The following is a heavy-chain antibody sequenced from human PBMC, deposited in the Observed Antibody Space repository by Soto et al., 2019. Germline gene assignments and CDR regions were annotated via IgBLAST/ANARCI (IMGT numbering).Heavy chain of an antibody. CDR1: GASVSSNIVA. J-gene: IGHJ4*02. CDR2: TYYRSKWYN. D-gene: IGHD4-17*01. V-gene: IGHV6-1*01. Sequence: QVQLQQSGPGLVKPSQTLSLTCAISGASVSSNIVAWNGIRQSPSRGVGWLGRTYYRSKWYNDYAVSVKSRITINPDTSKNQFSLQLNSVTPEDTAVYYCARHKAGGDYSFDYWGQGTLVTVSS. CDR3: ARHKAGGDYSFDY.